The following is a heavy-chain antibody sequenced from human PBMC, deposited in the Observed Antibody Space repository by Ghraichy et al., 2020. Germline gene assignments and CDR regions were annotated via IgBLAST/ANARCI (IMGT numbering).Heavy chain of an antibody. CDR1: GVSISVTNW. CDR2: IFHSGST. CDR3: ASRGHRFTSGPLQGLGRSRLSAFDF. D-gene: IGHD3-3*01. Sequence: SETLSLTCTVSGVSISVTNWWSWVRQPPGKGLEWIGEIFHSGSTNYNPSLKSRVTMSVDKSKNQFSLNLKSVTAADTAVYYCASRGHRFTSGPLQGLGRSRLSAFDFWGQGTMVTVSS. V-gene: IGHV4-4*02. J-gene: IGHJ3*01.